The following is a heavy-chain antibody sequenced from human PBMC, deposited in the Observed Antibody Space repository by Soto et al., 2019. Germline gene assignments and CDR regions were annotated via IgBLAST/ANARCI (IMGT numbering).Heavy chain of an antibody. Sequence: SGPTLVKPTQTLTLTCTFSGFSLSTSGVGVGWIRQPPGKALEWLALIYWNDDKRYSPSLKSRLTITKDTSKNQVVLTMTNMDPVDTATYYCAHRRGLRRVSSYGMDVWGQGTTVTVSS. D-gene: IGHD4-17*01. CDR1: GFSLSTSGVG. V-gene: IGHV2-5*01. CDR3: AHRRGLRRVSSYGMDV. CDR2: IYWNDDK. J-gene: IGHJ6*02.